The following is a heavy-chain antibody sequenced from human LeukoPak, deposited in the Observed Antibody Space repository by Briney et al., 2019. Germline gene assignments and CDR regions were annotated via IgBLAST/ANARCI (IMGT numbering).Heavy chain of an antibody. D-gene: IGHD6-13*01. CDR2: IGAYNGNT. Sequence: ASVKVSCKASGYTFTSYGISWVRQAPGQGLEWMGWIGAYNGNTNYAQKLQGRVTMTTDTSTSTAYMELRSLRSDDTAVYYCARDRRAIATAGEYYFDYWGQGILVTVSS. CDR1: GYTFTSYG. CDR3: ARDRRAIATAGEYYFDY. J-gene: IGHJ4*02. V-gene: IGHV1-18*01.